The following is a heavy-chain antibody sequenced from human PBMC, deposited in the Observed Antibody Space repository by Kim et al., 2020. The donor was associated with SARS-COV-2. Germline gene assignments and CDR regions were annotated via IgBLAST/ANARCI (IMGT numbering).Heavy chain of an antibody. CDR3: ARDDDFLWGNYRSPRPEI. CDR2: INPNSGNT. V-gene: IGHV1-2*06. D-gene: IGHD3-16*02. J-gene: IGHJ4*02. CDR1: GYVFTDYY. Sequence: ASVKVSCKASGYVFTDYYLHWVRQAPGQGLEWMGRINPNSGNTVSAQKFQGRVTMTRDTSSNTAYMELRRLKFDDTAVYYCARDDDFLWGNYRSPRPEIWGQGTLVTVAS.